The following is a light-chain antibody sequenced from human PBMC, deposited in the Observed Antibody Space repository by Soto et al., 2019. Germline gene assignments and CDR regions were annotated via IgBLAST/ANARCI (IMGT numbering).Light chain of an antibody. V-gene: IGLV2-8*01. CDR2: EVT. CDR3: SSYAGGNNAYV. J-gene: IGLJ1*01. Sequence: QSALTQPPSASGSPGQSVTISCTGASSDVGGYNYVSWYQQHPGKATKLMIYEVTKRPSGVPDRFSGSKSGNTASLTVSGLQPEDEADYYCSSYAGGNNAYVFGTGTKLTVL. CDR1: SSDVGGYNY.